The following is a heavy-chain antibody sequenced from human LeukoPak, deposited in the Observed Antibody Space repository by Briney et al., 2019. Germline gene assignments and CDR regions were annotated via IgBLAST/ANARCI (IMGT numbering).Heavy chain of an antibody. J-gene: IGHJ5*02. V-gene: IGHV1-2*06. CDR1: GYTFTCYY. CDR2: INPNSGGT. D-gene: IGHD1-14*01. CDR3: ARGTKYWFDP. Sequence: ASVKVSCKASGYTFTCYYMHWVRQAPGQGLEWMGRINPNSGGTNYAQKFQGRVTMTRDTSISTAYMELSRLRSDDTAVYYYARGTKYWFDPWGQGTLVTVSS.